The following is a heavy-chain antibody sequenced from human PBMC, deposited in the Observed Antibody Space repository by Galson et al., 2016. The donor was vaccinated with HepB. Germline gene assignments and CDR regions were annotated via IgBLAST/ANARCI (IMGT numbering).Heavy chain of an antibody. CDR3: ARVRRSGGSFFDY. CDR2: INGYNGYT. CDR1: GYTFTSYG. V-gene: IGHV1-18*04. J-gene: IGHJ4*02. D-gene: IGHD2-15*01. Sequence: CKASGYTFTSYGISWVRQAPGQGLEWMGWINGYNGYTNYAQKLQGRITMTTDTSTTTAYMELRSLRSDDTAVYYCARVRRSGGSFFDYWGQGTLVTVSS.